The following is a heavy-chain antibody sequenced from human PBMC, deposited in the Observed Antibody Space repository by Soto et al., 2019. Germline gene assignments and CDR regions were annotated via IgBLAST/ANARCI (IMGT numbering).Heavy chain of an antibody. J-gene: IGHJ4*02. D-gene: IGHD6-19*01. CDR3: AGGYSSGWYPFDY. Sequence: ASVKVSCKASGYTFTSYAMHWVRQAPGQRLEWMGWINAGNGNTKYSQKFQGRVTITRDTSASTAYMELSSLRSEDTAVYYCAGGYSSGWYPFDYWGQGTLVTVSS. CDR2: INAGNGNT. CDR1: GYTFTSYA. V-gene: IGHV1-3*01.